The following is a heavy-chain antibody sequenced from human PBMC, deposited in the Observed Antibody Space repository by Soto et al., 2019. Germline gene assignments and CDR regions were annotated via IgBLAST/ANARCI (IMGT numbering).Heavy chain of an antibody. D-gene: IGHD2-2*01. Sequence: EVQLVESGGGLVQPGGSLRLSCAASGLTVSSNYMSWVRQAPGKGLEWVSVMYSGGSTYYADSVKGRFIISRDNYKNTRYLQMDSLRVENTAGYYCARDSSLHQPLFYGMDVWGQGTTVTVSS. V-gene: IGHV3-66*01. J-gene: IGHJ6*02. CDR1: GLTVSSNY. CDR3: ARDSSLHQPLFYGMDV. CDR2: MYSGGST.